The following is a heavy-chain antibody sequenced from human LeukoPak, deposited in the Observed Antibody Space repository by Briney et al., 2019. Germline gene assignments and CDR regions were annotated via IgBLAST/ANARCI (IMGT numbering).Heavy chain of an antibody. J-gene: IGHJ4*02. CDR1: GYTFTSYG. CDR2: ISAYNGNT. D-gene: IGHD3-22*01. Sequence: GASVKVSCKASGYTFTSYGISWVRQAPGQGLEWMGWISAYNGNTNYAQKLQGRVTMTTDTSTSTAYMELRSLRSDDTAVYYCARASRTMIVPAAMDYWGQGTLVTVSS. CDR3: ARASRTMIVPAAMDY. V-gene: IGHV1-18*01.